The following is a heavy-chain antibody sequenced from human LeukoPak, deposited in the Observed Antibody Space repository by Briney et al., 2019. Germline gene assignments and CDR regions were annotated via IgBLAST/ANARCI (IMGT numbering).Heavy chain of an antibody. CDR2: ICRNSGCL. D-gene: IGHD3-22*01. J-gene: IGHJ4*02. V-gene: IGHV3-9*01. CDR3: AKAGPSSSGYQPLDS. Sequence: GGSLRLSCAASGFTFDNYPMHWVRQAPGKGPEWVSGICRNSGCLGYADSVKGRFTISRDDAKNSLYLQINSLRAEDTALYYCAKAGPSSSGYQPLDSWGQGTLVTVSS. CDR1: GFTFDNYP.